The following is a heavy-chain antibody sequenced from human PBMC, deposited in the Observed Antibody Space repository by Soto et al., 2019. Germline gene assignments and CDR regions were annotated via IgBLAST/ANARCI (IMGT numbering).Heavy chain of an antibody. CDR3: ARESEDLTSNFDY. Sequence: PGGSLRLYCAASWFTYTRYSMNWVRQAPGKGLEWVSSISSTTNYIYYGDSMKGRFTISRDNAKNSLYLEMNSLRAEDTAVYYCARESEDLTSNFDYWGQGTLVTVSS. V-gene: IGHV3-21*06. CDR1: WFTYTRYS. J-gene: IGHJ4*02. CDR2: ISSTTNYI.